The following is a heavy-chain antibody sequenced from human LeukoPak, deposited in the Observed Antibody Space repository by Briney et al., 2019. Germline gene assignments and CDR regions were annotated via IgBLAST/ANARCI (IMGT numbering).Heavy chain of an antibody. Sequence: GGSLRLSCAASGFTFSSYWMSWVRQAPGKGLEWVANIKQDGSEKYYVDSVKGRFTISRDNAKNSLYLQMNSLRAEDTALYYCARSIAAAGTVAFDYWGQGTLVTVSS. CDR1: GFTFSSYW. V-gene: IGHV3-7*03. J-gene: IGHJ4*02. CDR3: ARSIAAAGTVAFDY. D-gene: IGHD6-13*01. CDR2: IKQDGSEK.